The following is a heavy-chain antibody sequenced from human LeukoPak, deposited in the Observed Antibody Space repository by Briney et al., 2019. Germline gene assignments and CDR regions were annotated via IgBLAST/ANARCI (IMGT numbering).Heavy chain of an antibody. CDR2: IDPSDSYT. D-gene: IGHD5-12*01. CDR3: ARLRYSIDWYFDY. J-gene: IGHJ4*02. CDR1: EYNFPNHW. Sequence: GESLKISCQASEYNFPNHWITWVRQMPGKGLEWMGRIDPSDSYTNYSPSFQGHVTISVDKSTSTAYLHWSSLEASDTAIYYCARLRYSIDWYFDYWGQGTLVTVSS. V-gene: IGHV5-10-1*01.